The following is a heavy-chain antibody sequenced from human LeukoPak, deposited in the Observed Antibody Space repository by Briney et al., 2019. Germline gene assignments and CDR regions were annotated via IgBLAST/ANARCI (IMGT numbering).Heavy chain of an antibody. V-gene: IGHV4-59*01. J-gene: IGHJ4*02. CDR2: IYYSGST. CDR1: GGSISSYY. D-gene: IGHD5-18*01. CDR3: ARSSHVDTAMVSWFDY. Sequence: SETLSLTCTVSGGSISSYYWSWIRQPPGKGLEWIGYIYYSGSTNYNPSLKSRVTISVDTSKNQFSLKLSSVTAADTAVYYCARSSHVDTAMVSWFDYWGQGTLVTVSS.